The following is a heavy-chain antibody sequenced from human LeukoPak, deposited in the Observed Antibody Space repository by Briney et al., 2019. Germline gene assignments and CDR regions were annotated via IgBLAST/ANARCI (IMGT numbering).Heavy chain of an antibody. CDR3: ARANHYGVGYYGVDV. D-gene: IGHD4-17*01. CDR1: GFTFSSYD. V-gene: IGHV3-13*01. J-gene: IGHJ6*02. CDR2: IGTAGDT. Sequence: GGSLRLSCAASGFTFSSYDMHWVRHATGKGLEWVSAIGTAGDTYYPGSVKGRFTISRENAKNSLYLQMNSLRAGDTAVYYCARANHYGVGYYGVDVWGQGTTVTVSS.